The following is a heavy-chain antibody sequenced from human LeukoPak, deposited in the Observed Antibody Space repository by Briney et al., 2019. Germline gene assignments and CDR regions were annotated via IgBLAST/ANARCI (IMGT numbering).Heavy chain of an antibody. CDR1: GFTFSSYA. D-gene: IGHD3-10*01. CDR2: ISYDGSNK. CDR3: AKDGGWFGESGAFDI. V-gene: IGHV3-30*04. Sequence: PGGSLRLSCAASGFTFSSYAMHWVRQAPGKGLEWVAVISYDGSNKYYADSVKGRFTISRDNAKNTLYLQMNSLRAEDTAVYYCAKDGGWFGESGAFDIWGQGTMVTVSS. J-gene: IGHJ3*02.